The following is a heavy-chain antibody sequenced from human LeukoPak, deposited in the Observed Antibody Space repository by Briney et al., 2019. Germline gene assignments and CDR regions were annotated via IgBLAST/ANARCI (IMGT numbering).Heavy chain of an antibody. J-gene: IGHJ6*03. V-gene: IGHV3-20*04. D-gene: IGHD2-2*01. CDR1: GFTFDDYG. CDR3: ARGLVPAANIYYYYYYMDV. Sequence: PVGSLRLSCAASGFTFDDYGMSWVRQAPGKGLEWVSGINWNGGSTGYADSVKGRFTISRDNAKNSLYLQMNSLRAEDTALYYCARGLVPAANIYYYYYYMDVWGKGTTVTVSS. CDR2: INWNGGST.